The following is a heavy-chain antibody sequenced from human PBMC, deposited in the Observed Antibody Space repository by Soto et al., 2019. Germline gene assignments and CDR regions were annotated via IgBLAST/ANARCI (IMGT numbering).Heavy chain of an antibody. D-gene: IGHD5-18*01. CDR2: ISGSGGRT. CDR3: ARVMPEGGYSYDPRGIDS. CDR1: GFSFSAYA. Sequence: EVQLLESGGGLVQTGGSLRLSCAASGFSFSAYAMSWVRQAPGKGLEWVSVISGSGGRTFYAESVKGRFTVSRDQFKNTLYLQMGSLRGDDTAVYYCARVMPEGGYSYDPRGIDSWGQGTLVTVPS. J-gene: IGHJ5*01. V-gene: IGHV3-23*01.